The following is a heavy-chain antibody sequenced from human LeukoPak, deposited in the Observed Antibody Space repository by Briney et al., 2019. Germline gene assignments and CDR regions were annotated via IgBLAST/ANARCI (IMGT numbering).Heavy chain of an antibody. V-gene: IGHV4-59*01. CDR3: VRGRYSMVRGVIKALNWFDP. D-gene: IGHD3-10*01. CDR2: IYYSGSSGST. J-gene: IGHJ5*02. Sequence: SETLSLTCTVSGDSISSYYWSWIRQPPGKGLEWIGYIYYSGSSGSTNYKPSLKSRVTMSVDTSKNQFSLKLSSVTAADTAVYYCVRGRYSMVRGVIKALNWFDPWGQGTLVTVSS. CDR1: GDSISSYY.